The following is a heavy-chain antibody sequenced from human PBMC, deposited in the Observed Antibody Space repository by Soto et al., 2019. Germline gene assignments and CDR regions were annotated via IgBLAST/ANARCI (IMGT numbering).Heavy chain of an antibody. CDR2: IVVGSDNK. Sequence: GAAVKLASKASGFTCTSSAVQWERQVRGQRIEWIGRIVVGSDNKNYYQKFQERVTITTDMSTSKAYMELSSLRSEDTAVSYCAAVGDIVATDHFDYWGQGTLVTVSS. V-gene: IGHV1-58*01. D-gene: IGHD5-12*01. J-gene: IGHJ4*02. CDR3: AAVGDIVATDHFDY. CDR1: GFTCTSSA.